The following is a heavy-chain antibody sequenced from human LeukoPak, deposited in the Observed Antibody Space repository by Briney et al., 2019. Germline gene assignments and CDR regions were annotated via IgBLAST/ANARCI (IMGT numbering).Heavy chain of an antibody. CDR2: IDSDGSTT. J-gene: IGHJ6*03. D-gene: IGHD2-15*01. CDR1: GFTLSTYW. CDR3: AGTGCSGGSCYSDYMDV. Sequence: GGSLRLSCAASGFTLSTYWMHWVRQAPGKGLVWVSRIDSDGSTTDYADSVKGRFTISSDNAKNTVYLQMDSLRAEDTAVYYCAGTGCSGGSCYSDYMDVWGKGTTVTVSS. V-gene: IGHV3-74*01.